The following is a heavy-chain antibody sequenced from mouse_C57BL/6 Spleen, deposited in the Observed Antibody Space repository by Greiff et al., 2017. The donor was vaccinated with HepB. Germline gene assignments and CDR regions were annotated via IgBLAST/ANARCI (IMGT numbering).Heavy chain of an antibody. CDR2: INPSNGGT. CDR3: ARGGLAYYSNY. D-gene: IGHD2-5*01. V-gene: IGHV1-53*01. CDR1: GYTFTSYW. Sequence: QVQLQQPGTELVKPGASVKLSCKASGYTFTSYWMHWVKQRPGQGLEWIGNINPSNGGTNYNEKFKSKATLTADKSSSTAYMELRSLTSEDSAVYFCARGGLAYYSNYWGQGTTLTVSS. J-gene: IGHJ2*01.